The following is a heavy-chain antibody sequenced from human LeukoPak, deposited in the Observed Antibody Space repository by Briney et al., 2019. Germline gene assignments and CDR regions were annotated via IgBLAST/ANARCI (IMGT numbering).Heavy chain of an antibody. CDR3: ARLAQWDDY. J-gene: IGHJ4*02. Sequence: SETLSLTCTVSGGSISSSSYYWGWIRQPPGKGLEWIGSIYYSGSTYYNPSLKSRVTISVDTSKNQFSLKLSSVTAADTAVYYCARLAQWDDYWGPGTLVTVSS. V-gene: IGHV4-39*01. CDR2: IYYSGST. D-gene: IGHD1-26*01. CDR1: GGSISSSSYY.